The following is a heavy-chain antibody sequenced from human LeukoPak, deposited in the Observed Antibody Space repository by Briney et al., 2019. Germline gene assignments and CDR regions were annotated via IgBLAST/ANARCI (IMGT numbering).Heavy chain of an antibody. J-gene: IGHJ4*02. CDR1: GVSISSSSYY. V-gene: IGHV4-39*01. D-gene: IGHD6-19*01. Sequence: SETLSLTCDVSGVSISSSSYYWGWIRQPPGKGLEWIGSIFYSGSTYYNPSLKSRVTISVDTSKNQFSLKLSSVTAADTAAYYCARGRSDQRYSSGWSVIDYWGQGTLVTVPS. CDR2: IFYSGST. CDR3: ARGRSDQRYSSGWSVIDY.